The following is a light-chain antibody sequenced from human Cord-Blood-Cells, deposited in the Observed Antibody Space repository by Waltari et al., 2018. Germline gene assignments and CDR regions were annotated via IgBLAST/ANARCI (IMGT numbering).Light chain of an antibody. J-gene: IGKJ4*01. CDR3: QQSYSTLT. V-gene: IGKV1-39*01. Sequence: DIQMTQSPSSLSASVGDRVTITCRASQSISSYLNWYQQKPGKAPKLLIYGASSLQSGVPSRFSGSGSGTDFTLTISSLQPEEFATYYCQQSYSTLTFGGGTKVEIK. CDR1: QSISSY. CDR2: GAS.